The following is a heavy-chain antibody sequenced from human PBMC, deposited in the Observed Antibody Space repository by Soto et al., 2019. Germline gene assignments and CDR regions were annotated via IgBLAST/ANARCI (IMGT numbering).Heavy chain of an antibody. V-gene: IGHV3-30-3*01. Sequence: PGGSLRLSCAASGFTFISYAMHWGRQAPGKGLEWVAVISYDGSNKYYADSVKGRFTISRDNSKNTLYLQMNSLRAEDTAVYYCARDRSSGYDYSFDYWGQGTLVTVSS. CDR2: ISYDGSNK. J-gene: IGHJ4*02. CDR3: ARDRSSGYDYSFDY. D-gene: IGHD5-12*01. CDR1: GFTFISYA.